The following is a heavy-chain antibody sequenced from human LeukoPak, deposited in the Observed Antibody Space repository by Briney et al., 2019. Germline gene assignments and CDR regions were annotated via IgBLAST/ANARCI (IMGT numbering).Heavy chain of an antibody. CDR2: ISTYNTNT. Sequence: ASVKVSCKASGYTFTNYGITWVRQAPGQGLEWMGWISTYNTNTDYARKLQGRVTMTTDTSTGTAYMGLRSLTSDDTAVYHCARGRLATVPFDYWGQGTLVTVSS. CDR1: GYTFTNYG. CDR3: ARGRLATVPFDY. D-gene: IGHD4-17*01. V-gene: IGHV1-18*01. J-gene: IGHJ4*02.